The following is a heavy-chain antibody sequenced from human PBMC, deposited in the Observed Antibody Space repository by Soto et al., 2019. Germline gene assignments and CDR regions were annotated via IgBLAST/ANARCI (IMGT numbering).Heavy chain of an antibody. V-gene: IGHV3-21*01. J-gene: IGHJ4*02. D-gene: IGHD3-22*01. CDR2: ISSSSSYI. Sequence: EVQLVESGGGLVKPGGSLRLSCAASGFTFSSYSMNWVRQAPGKGLEWVSSISSSSSYIYYAGSVKGRFTISRDNAKNSLYLQMNSLRAEDTAVYYCARDETSTWIVAPFDYWGQGTLVTVSS. CDR3: ARDETSTWIVAPFDY. CDR1: GFTFSSYS.